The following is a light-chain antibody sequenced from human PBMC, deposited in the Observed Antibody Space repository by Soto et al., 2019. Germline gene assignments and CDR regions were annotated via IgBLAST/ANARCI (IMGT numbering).Light chain of an antibody. J-gene: IGKJ1*01. V-gene: IGKV1-5*03. CDR2: KAS. CDR1: QNINDW. CDR3: QQYGANSPWT. Sequence: DIQVTQSPSTLSASVGDRVTINCRASQNINDWLAWYQQKSGKAPKVLIYKASSLESGVPSRFRGSGSGTEFTLTISSLQTEDFATYYCQQYGANSPWTFGQGTKVEIK.